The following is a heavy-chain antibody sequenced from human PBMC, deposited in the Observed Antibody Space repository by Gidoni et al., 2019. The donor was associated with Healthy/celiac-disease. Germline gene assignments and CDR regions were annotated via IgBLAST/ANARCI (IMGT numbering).Heavy chain of an antibody. CDR3: AHGPETHDYYDYIWGSYRYTIGFDY. D-gene: IGHD3-16*02. Sequence: GWIRQPPGKALEWLALIYWDDDKRYSPSLKSRLTITKDTSKNQVVLTMTNMDPVDTATYYCAHGPETHDYYDYIWGSYRYTIGFDYWGQGTLVTVSS. V-gene: IGHV2-5*02. J-gene: IGHJ4*02. CDR2: IYWDDDK.